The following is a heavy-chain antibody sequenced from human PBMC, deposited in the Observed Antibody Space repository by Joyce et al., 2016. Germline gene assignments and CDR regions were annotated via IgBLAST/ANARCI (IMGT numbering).Heavy chain of an antibody. D-gene: IGHD3-3*01. V-gene: IGHV4-61*01. CDR1: GGSVRSETYF. J-gene: IGHJ5*02. CDR3: AGYDFSTGLNRFDP. Sequence: QVQLQESGPGLVKPSETLSLTCSVSGGSVRSETYFWTWIRPPPGKGLEWIGYIYHSGPSNYNPSLKPRVTASIDTSKNQFSLTLTSVTAADTAFYYCAGYDFSTGLNRFDPWGPGTLVTVSS. CDR2: IYHSGPS.